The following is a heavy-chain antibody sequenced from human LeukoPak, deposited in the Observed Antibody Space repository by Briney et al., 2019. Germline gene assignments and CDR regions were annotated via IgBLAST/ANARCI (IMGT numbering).Heavy chain of an antibody. Sequence: ASVKDSCKASGYTFTNYAIHWVRQAPGQRLEWMGWVNAGNGNTKYSQDFQGRVTIARDTSAATVYMELSSLRSEDMALYYCARSVTATTVYSFDYWGQGTLVTVSS. J-gene: IGHJ4*02. CDR2: VNAGNGNT. D-gene: IGHD4-17*01. CDR3: ARSVTATTVYSFDY. CDR1: GYTFTNYA. V-gene: IGHV1-3*03.